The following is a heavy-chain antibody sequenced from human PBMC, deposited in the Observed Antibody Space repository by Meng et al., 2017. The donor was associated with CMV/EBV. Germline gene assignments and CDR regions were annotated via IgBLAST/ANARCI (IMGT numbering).Heavy chain of an antibody. CDR1: GFTFSTYE. V-gene: IGHV3-48*03. D-gene: IGHD3-22*01. CDR3: ARTGGISMIVGGGDY. Sequence: GGSLRLSCAGSGFTFSTYEMNWVRQAPGKGLEWLSYISSSGSIIYYADSVKGRFTISRDNAKNSMYMQMNSLRADDTAVYYCARTGGISMIVGGGDYWGQGTLVTVSS. J-gene: IGHJ4*02. CDR2: ISSSGSII.